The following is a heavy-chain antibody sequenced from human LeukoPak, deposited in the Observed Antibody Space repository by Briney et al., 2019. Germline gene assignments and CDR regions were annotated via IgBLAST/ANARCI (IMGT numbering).Heavy chain of an antibody. CDR2: INPNSGGT. CDR1: GYTFTSYG. J-gene: IGHJ6*02. Sequence: GASVKVSCKASGYTFTSYGISWVRQAPGQGLEWMGWINPNSGGTNYAQKFQGWVTMTRDTSISTAYMELSRLRSDDTAVYYCARDQQYYDFWSGYWYGMDVWGQGTTVTVSS. D-gene: IGHD3-3*01. CDR3: ARDQQYYDFWSGYWYGMDV. V-gene: IGHV1-2*04.